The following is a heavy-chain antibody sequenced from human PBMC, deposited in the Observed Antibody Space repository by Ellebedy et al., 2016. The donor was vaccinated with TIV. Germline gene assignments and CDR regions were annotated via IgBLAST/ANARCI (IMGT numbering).Heavy chain of an antibody. Sequence: ASVKVSCXASGYTFTDYYMHWVRQAPGQGLEWMGWINPNSGGTNYAQKFQGWVTMTRDTSISTAYMELSRLRSDDTAVYYCARASPDYSNPTSREQYGMDVWGQGTTVTVSS. CDR3: ARASPDYSNPTSREQYGMDV. J-gene: IGHJ6*02. V-gene: IGHV1-2*04. CDR2: INPNSGGT. D-gene: IGHD4-11*01. CDR1: GYTFTDYY.